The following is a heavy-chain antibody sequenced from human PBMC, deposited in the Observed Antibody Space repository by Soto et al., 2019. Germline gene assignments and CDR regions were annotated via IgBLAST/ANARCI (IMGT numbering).Heavy chain of an antibody. CDR2: IIPIFGPA. V-gene: IGHV1-69*12. CDR3: ARGYDFCRGYLPRVRYYYGMDV. Sequence: QVQLVQSGAEVKKPGSSVNVSCKASGGTFSSYAISWVRQAPGQGLEWMGGIIPIFGPANYAQKFQGRVTITADETTSAANSELSSLRPEDTAVYYCARGYDFCRGYLPRVRYYYGMDVWGQGTTVTVSS. D-gene: IGHD3-3*01. J-gene: IGHJ6*02. CDR1: GGTFSSYA.